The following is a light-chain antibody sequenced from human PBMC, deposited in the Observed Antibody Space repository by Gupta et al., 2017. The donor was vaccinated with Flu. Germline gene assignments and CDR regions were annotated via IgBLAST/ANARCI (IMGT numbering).Light chain of an antibody. CDR2: AAS. CDR1: QAILNY. J-gene: IGKJ5*01. V-gene: IGKV1-16*01. CDR3: QHYKTYPFT. Sequence: PSSLSASLGDTVTITCRASQAILNYVAWFQQKPGEAPKSLIYAASTLERWVPSRFSGKGSGTDFTLTISSLQPEDLATYYCQHYKTYPFTFGQGTRL.